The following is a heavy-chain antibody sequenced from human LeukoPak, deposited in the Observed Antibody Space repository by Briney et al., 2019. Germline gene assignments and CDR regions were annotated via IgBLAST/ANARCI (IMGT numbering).Heavy chain of an antibody. CDR3: AREIGGYNIYFDY. Sequence: WASVKVSCKASGGTFSSYAISWVRQAPGQGLEWMGRIIPIFGIANYAQKFQGRVTITADKSTSTAYMELSSLRSEDTAVYYCAREIGGYNIYFDYWGQGTLVTVSS. V-gene: IGHV1-69*04. CDR1: GGTFSSYA. D-gene: IGHD5-24*01. CDR2: IIPIFGIA. J-gene: IGHJ4*02.